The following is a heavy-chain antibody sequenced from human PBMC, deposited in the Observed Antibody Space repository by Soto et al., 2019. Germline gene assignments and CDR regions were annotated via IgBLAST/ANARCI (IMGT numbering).Heavy chain of an antibody. CDR2: INGDGSSI. Sequence: EVQLVESGGGVVQPGGSLRLSCAASGFSFSTWMHWVRQAPGKGLEWLSRINGDGSSISYADSVKGRFTVSRDNAKNTLYLQINSLTAEETAVYYCTRGASGYGNFDYWGQGVLLTVSS. CDR3: TRGASGYGNFDY. CDR1: GFSFSTW. J-gene: IGHJ4*02. D-gene: IGHD5-12*01. V-gene: IGHV3-74*01.